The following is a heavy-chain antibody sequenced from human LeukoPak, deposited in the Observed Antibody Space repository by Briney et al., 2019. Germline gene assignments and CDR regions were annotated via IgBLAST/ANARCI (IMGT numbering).Heavy chain of an antibody. CDR2: IRYDGSNK. CDR1: GFTLSSYG. CDR3: AKEGDYYDSSGYLVDYFDY. Sequence: GGSLRLSCAASGFTLSSYGMHWVRQAPGKGLEWVAFIRYDGSNKYYADSVKGRFTISRDNSKNTLYLQMNSLRAEDTAVYYCAKEGDYYDSSGYLVDYFDYWGQGTLVTVSS. D-gene: IGHD3-22*01. V-gene: IGHV3-30*02. J-gene: IGHJ4*02.